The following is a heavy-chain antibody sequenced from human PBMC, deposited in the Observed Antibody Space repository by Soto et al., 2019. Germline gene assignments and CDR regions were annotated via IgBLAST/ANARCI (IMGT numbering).Heavy chain of an antibody. V-gene: IGHV3-49*03. Sequence: GGSLRLSCTASGFTFGDYAMSWFRQAPGKGLEWVGFIRSKAYGGTTEYAASVKGRFTISRDDSKSIAYLQMNSLKTEDTAVYYCTADYYGSGSYHWGQGTLVTVSS. CDR1: GFTFGDYA. J-gene: IGHJ4*02. CDR3: TADYYGSGSYH. D-gene: IGHD3-10*01. CDR2: IRSKAYGGTT.